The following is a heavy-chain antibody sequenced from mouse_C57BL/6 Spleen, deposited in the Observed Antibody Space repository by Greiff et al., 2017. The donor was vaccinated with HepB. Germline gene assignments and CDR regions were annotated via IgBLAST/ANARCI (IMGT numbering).Heavy chain of an antibody. CDR1: GFTFSDYG. D-gene: IGHD6-5*01. V-gene: IGHV5-17*01. Sequence: EVKVEESGGGLVKPGGSLKLSCAASGFTFSDYGMHWVRQAPEKGLEWVAYISSGSSTIYYADTVKGRFTISRDNAKNTLFLQMTSLRSEDTAMYYCASGVPYDAMDYWGQGTSVTVSS. J-gene: IGHJ4*01. CDR2: ISSGSSTI. CDR3: ASGVPYDAMDY.